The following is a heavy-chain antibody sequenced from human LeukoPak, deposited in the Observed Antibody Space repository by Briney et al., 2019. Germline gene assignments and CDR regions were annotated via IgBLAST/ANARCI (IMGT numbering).Heavy chain of an antibody. CDR2: IIYSGST. Sequence: PSETLSLTCVADGGYLSGFYWTWIRQAPGKGLKWIGEIIYSGSTKYNPSLKSRVTIEVDTSKKQISLNLSSVTAADTAVYYCAKGKAGHYHSVTDEYYYYMDVWGKGTTVIVSS. J-gene: IGHJ6*03. D-gene: IGHD3-9*01. V-gene: IGHV4-34*12. CDR3: AKGKAGHYHSVTDEYYYYMDV. CDR1: GGYLSGFY.